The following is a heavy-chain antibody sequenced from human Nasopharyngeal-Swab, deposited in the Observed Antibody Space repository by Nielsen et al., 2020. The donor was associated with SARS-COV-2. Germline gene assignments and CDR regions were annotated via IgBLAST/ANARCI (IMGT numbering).Heavy chain of an antibody. CDR2: ISYDGSNK. D-gene: IGHD3-16*02. V-gene: IGHV3-30*04. Sequence: WIRQPPGKGLEWVAVISYDGSNKYYADSVKGRFTISRDNSKNTLYLQMNSLRAEDSAIYYCANGVDVWGNHRQYYFDYWGQGTLVTVSS. J-gene: IGHJ4*02. CDR3: ANGVDVWGNHRQYYFDY.